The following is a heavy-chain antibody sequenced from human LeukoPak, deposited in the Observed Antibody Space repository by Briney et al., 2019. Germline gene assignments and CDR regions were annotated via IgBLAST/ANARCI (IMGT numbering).Heavy chain of an antibody. Sequence: SETLSLTCAVYGGSFSGYYWSWIRQPPGKGLEWIGEINHSGSTNYNPSLKSRVTISVDTSKNQFSLKLSSVTAADTGVYYCVRRPRNTGSDDGPSGLDYWGQGTLVTVSS. V-gene: IGHV4-34*01. CDR2: INHSGST. D-gene: IGHD1-26*01. CDR3: VRRPRNTGSDDGPSGLDY. J-gene: IGHJ4*02. CDR1: GGSFSGYY.